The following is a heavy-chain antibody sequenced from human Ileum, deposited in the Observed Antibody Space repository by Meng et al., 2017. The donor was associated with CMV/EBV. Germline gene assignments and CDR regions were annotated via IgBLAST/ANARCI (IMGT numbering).Heavy chain of an antibody. CDR2: ISGSGGRT. Sequence: TSDFTLSSSPMTWVRQAPGKGLEWVSTISGSGGRTYYADSVKGRFTLSRDTSKNTLYLQMNSLRVEDTAVYYCAKESSGGTYYSNWGQGTLVTVSS. J-gene: IGHJ4*02. V-gene: IGHV3-23*01. CDR3: AKESSGGTYYSN. CDR1: DFTLSSSP. D-gene: IGHD3-10*01.